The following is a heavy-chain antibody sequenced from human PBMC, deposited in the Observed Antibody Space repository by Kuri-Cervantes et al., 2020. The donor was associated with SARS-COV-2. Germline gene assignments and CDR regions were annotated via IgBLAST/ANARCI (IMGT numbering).Heavy chain of an antibody. CDR2: MNPNSGNT. CDR1: GYTFTNYY. J-gene: IGHJ3*02. V-gene: IGHV1-8*03. Sequence: ASVKVSCKAFGYTFTNYYIHWVRQAPGQGLEWMGWMNPNSGNTGYAQKFQGRVTITRNTSISTAYMELSSLRSDDTAVYYCARALPGAFDIWGQGTMVTVSS. CDR3: ARALPGAFDI.